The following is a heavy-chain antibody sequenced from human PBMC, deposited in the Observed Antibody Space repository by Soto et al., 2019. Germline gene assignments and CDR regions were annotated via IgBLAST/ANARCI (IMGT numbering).Heavy chain of an antibody. J-gene: IGHJ4*02. CDR2: IKSKTDGGTT. CDR1: GFTFSNAW. D-gene: IGHD2-2*01. V-gene: IGHV3-15*01. CDR3: TTDRCSSTSCYVRVYY. Sequence: GGSLRLSCAASGFTFSNAWMSWVRQAPGKGLEWVGRIKSKTDGGTTDYAASVKGRFTISRDDSKNTLYLQMNSLKTEDTAVYYCTTDRCSSTSCYVRVYYWGQGTLVTVSS.